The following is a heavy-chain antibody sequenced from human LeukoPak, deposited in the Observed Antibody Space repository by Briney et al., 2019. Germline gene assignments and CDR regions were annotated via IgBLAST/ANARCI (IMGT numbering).Heavy chain of an antibody. CDR3: ASIAAAGTLYYYYGMDV. CDR2: ISGSGGST. CDR1: GIIFSTYA. D-gene: IGHD6-13*01. J-gene: IGHJ6*02. V-gene: IGHV3-23*01. Sequence: GGSLRLSCELSGIIFSTYAMNWVRQAPGKGLEWVSAISGSGGSTYYADSVKGRFTISRDNSKNTLYLQMNSLRAEDTAVYYCASIAAAGTLYYYYGMDVWGQGTTVTVSS.